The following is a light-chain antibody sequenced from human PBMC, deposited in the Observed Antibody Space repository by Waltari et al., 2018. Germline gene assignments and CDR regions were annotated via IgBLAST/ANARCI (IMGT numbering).Light chain of an antibody. CDR1: SIDVGGYTS. Sequence: QSALTHPASVSGSPGQPFPFFCTGTSIDVGGYTSVSWYQEHPGQAPRVIIYDVSDRPSGVSDRFSGSKSGNTASLTISGLQAEDEADYYCSSQSSNNVVLFGGGTKLTVL. CDR3: SSQSSNNVVL. CDR2: DVS. V-gene: IGLV2-14*01. J-gene: IGLJ2*01.